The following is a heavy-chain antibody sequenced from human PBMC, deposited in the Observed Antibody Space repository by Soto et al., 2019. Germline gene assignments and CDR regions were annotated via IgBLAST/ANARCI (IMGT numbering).Heavy chain of an antibody. Sequence: QVQLVQSGAEAKKPGASVKVSCKASGYTFTNSGISWERQAPGQGLEWMGWISAYNGNTNYAQKFQGRVTMTTDTSTSTAYMAVRRLTFGDAAVYYCARGGTPIDCWGEGALVTVSS. J-gene: IGHJ4*02. CDR3: ARGGTPIDC. CDR2: ISAYNGNT. D-gene: IGHD3-16*01. V-gene: IGHV1-18*01. CDR1: GYTFTNSG.